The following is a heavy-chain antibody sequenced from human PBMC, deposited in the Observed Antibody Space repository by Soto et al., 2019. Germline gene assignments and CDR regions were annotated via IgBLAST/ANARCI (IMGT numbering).Heavy chain of an antibody. V-gene: IGHV3-33*01. Sequence: PGGSLRLSCAASGFTFSSYGMHWVRQAPGKGLEWVAVIWYDGSNKYHADSVKGRFTISRDNSKNTLYLQMNSLRAEDTAVYYCARDRLPNYYYYYGMDVWGQGTTVTVSS. CDR1: GFTFSSYG. J-gene: IGHJ6*02. CDR2: IWYDGSNK. D-gene: IGHD6-6*01. CDR3: ARDRLPNYYYYYGMDV.